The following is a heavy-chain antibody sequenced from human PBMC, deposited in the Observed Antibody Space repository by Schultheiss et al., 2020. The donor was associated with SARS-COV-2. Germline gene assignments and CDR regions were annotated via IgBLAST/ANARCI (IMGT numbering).Heavy chain of an antibody. V-gene: IGHV3-13*01. CDR2: IGTAGDT. J-gene: IGHJ3*02. D-gene: IGHD4-17*01. CDR3: ARGSGDYDAFDI. CDR1: GFTFSSYA. Sequence: GGSLRLSCAASGFTFSSYAMSWVRQAPGKGLEWVSAIGTAGDTYYQGSVKGRFTISRENAKNSLYLQMNSLRAGDTAVYYCARGSGDYDAFDIWGQGTTVTVSS.